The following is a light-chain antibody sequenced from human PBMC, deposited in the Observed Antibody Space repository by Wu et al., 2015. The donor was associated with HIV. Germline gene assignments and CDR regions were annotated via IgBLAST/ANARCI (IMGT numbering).Light chain of an antibody. CDR3: QKYNTAPWT. CDR1: QGISSS. CDR2: AAS. J-gene: IGKJ1*01. Sequence: DIQLSQSPTFLSASVGDRVTITCRASQGISSSLAWYQQKPGKAPNLLIYAASTLQNGVPSRFSGSGSGTEFTLTISSLQPEDVATYYCQKYNTAPWTFGQGTKVEMK. V-gene: IGKV1-9*01.